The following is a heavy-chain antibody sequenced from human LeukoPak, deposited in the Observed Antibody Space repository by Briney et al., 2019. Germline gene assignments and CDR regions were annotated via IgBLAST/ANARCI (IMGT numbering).Heavy chain of an antibody. D-gene: IGHD2-2*03. Sequence: GGSLRLSCAASGFTFSRYAMSWVRQAPGKGREWVAVFTGSGGSTYYADSVKGLFTISRDNPKNTLYLQMNSLRAEDTAVYYCAKDYLDIVVVPAALDAFDIWGQGTMVTVSS. CDR3: AKDYLDIVVVPAALDAFDI. V-gene: IGHV3-23*01. CDR1: GFTFSRYA. J-gene: IGHJ3*02. CDR2: FTGSGGST.